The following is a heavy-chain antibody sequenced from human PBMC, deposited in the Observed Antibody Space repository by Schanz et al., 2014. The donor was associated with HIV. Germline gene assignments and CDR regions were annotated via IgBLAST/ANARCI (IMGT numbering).Heavy chain of an antibody. CDR3: TRRDAYNYGL. J-gene: IGHJ4*02. D-gene: IGHD3-16*01. Sequence: QVQLVESGGGVVQPGRSLRLSCAASGFTFSSYGMHWVRQAPGKGLEWVAVLSHDGSQKFYADSVKGRFTISRDNSKNTVYLQMTGLRAEDTAVYYCTRRDAYNYGLWGQGTLVTVSS. V-gene: IGHV3-33*05. CDR2: LSHDGSQK. CDR1: GFTFSSYG.